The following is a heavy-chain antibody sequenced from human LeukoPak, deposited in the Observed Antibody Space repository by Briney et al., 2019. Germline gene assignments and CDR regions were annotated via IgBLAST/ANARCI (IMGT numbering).Heavy chain of an antibody. D-gene: IGHD1-26*01. V-gene: IGHV3-7*01. CDR3: ARDGPLVTRKYYYYYYMDV. CDR1: GFTFSSYG. CDR2: IKNDGSEQ. J-gene: IGHJ6*03. Sequence: GGSLRLSCAASGFTFSSYGMHWVRQAPGKGLEWVASIKNDGSEQPYLDSVKGRFTISRDNAKNSLYLQMNSLRTEDTAVYYCARDGPLVTRKYYYYYYMDVWGNGTTVTVSS.